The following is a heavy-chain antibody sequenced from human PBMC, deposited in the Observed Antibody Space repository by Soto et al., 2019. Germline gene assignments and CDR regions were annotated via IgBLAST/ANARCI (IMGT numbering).Heavy chain of an antibody. CDR2: ISGDAFST. CDR1: GFAFSRHG. J-gene: IGHJ3*02. D-gene: IGHD2-15*01. V-gene: IGHV3-64*01. Sequence: EVQLVESGGGLVQPGGSLRLSCAASGFAFSRHGLHWVRQAPGKGLEYVSAISGDAFSTYYANSVKGRFTISRDNSKNTLYLQMGSLETEDTAVYYCAREKAAFDAFDIWGQGTMVTVSS. CDR3: AREKAAFDAFDI.